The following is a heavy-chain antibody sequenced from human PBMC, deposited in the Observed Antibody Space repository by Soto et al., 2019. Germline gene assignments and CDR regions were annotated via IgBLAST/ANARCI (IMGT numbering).Heavy chain of an antibody. CDR1: GFTFSSYS. Sequence: EVQLVESGGGLVQPGGSLRLSRVASGFTFSSYSMVWVRQAPGKGLEWIAYIFVSSTTIHYADSVKGRFTVSRDNTQNSLFLLMNSLRAEDTAIYYCGRDKDWAFDYWGQGTQVIVSS. V-gene: IGHV3-48*04. J-gene: IGHJ4*02. CDR3: GRDKDWAFDY. CDR2: IFVSSTTI. D-gene: IGHD3-9*01.